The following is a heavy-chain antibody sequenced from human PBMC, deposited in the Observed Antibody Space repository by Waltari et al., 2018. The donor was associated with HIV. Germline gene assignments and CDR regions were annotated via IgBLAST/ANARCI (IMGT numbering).Heavy chain of an antibody. D-gene: IGHD4-17*01. J-gene: IGHJ5*02. CDR2: ISYDGSNK. Sequence: QVQLVESGGGVVQPGRSLRLSCAASGFTFSSYGMHWVRQAPGKGLEWVAVISYDGSNKYYADSVKGRFTISRDNSKNTLYLQMNSLRAEDTAVYYCTGVNGDYESGWFDPWGQGTLVTVSS. CDR3: TGVNGDYESGWFDP. V-gene: IGHV3-30*03. CDR1: GFTFSSYG.